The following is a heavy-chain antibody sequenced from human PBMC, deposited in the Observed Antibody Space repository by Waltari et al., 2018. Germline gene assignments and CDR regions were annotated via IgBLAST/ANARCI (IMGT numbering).Heavy chain of an antibody. D-gene: IGHD5-12*01. CDR3: AKDQGGYSGYDQV. V-gene: IGHV3-30*18. CDR2: ISYDGSNK. J-gene: IGHJ4*02. Sequence: QVQLVESGGGVVQPGRSLRLSCAASGFTFSSYGMHWVRQAPGKGLEWVAVISYDGSNKYYADSVKGRFTSSRDNSKNTLYLQMNSLRAEDTAVYYCAKDQGGYSGYDQVWGQGTLVTVSS. CDR1: GFTFSSYG.